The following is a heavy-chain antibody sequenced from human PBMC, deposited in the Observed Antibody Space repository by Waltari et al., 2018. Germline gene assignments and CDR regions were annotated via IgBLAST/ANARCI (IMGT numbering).Heavy chain of an antibody. J-gene: IGHJ5*02. D-gene: IGHD5-12*01. CDR2: INHSGST. CDR3: ARGVRWLRPPALHNWFDP. Sequence: QVQLQQWGAGLLKPSETLSLTCAVYGGSVSGYYWSWLRKPPGKGLEWIGEINHSGSTNYNPSLKSRVTISVDTSKNQFSLKLSSVTAADTAVYYCARGVRWLRPPALHNWFDPWGQGTLVTVSS. V-gene: IGHV4-34*01. CDR1: GGSVSGYY.